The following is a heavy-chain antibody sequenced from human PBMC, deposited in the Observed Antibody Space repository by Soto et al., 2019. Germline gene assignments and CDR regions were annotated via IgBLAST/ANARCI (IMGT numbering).Heavy chain of an antibody. CDR3: TKTPGVITVITSVEH. CDR1: GFTSRSSE. Sequence: GGSLRLSCRASGFTSRSSEMNWVRQAPGKGLEWVSYISSSGSTIYYADSVKGRFTISRDNSNNTLDLQMNSLRAEDTAVYYCTKTPGVITVITSVEHWGQGTPV. CDR2: ISSSGSTI. D-gene: IGHD3-16*01. V-gene: IGHV3-48*03. J-gene: IGHJ4*02.